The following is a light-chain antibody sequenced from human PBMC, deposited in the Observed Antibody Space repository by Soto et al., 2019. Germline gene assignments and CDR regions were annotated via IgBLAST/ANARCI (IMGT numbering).Light chain of an antibody. V-gene: IGKV3-11*01. CDR1: QSVSIY. CDR2: DAY. Sequence: ETVLTQSPATLSLSPVERANLSCSASQSVSIYLAWYQQKPGQAPRLLIYDAYNRATGIPARFSGSGSGTDFTLTISSLEPEDFAVYYCQQRSNSPPTFGQGTKV. J-gene: IGKJ1*01. CDR3: QQRSNSPPT.